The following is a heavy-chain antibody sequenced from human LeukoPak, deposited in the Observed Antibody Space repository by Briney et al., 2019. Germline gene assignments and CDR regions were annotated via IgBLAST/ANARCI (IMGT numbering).Heavy chain of an antibody. Sequence: GGSLRLSCAASGFTFSDYYMSWIRQAPGKGLEWVSYISSSGSTIYYADSVKGRFTISRDNAKNSLYLQMNSLRAEDTAVYYCAREKQQWPDRYFDYWGQGTLVTVSS. V-gene: IGHV3-11*01. CDR2: ISSSGSTI. CDR1: GFTFSDYY. J-gene: IGHJ4*02. D-gene: IGHD6-19*01. CDR3: AREKQQWPDRYFDY.